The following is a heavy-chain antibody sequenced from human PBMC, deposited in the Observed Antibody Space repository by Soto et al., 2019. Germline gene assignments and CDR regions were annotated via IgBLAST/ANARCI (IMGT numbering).Heavy chain of an antibody. CDR3: AKDTDQYYYDSSGTFDY. V-gene: IGHV3-23*01. CDR2: ISGSGGST. J-gene: IGHJ4*02. D-gene: IGHD3-22*01. Sequence: GSLRLSCAASGFTFSSYAMSWVRQAPGKGLEWVSAISGSGGSTYYADSVKGRFTISRDNSKNTLYLQMNSLRAEDTAVYYCAKDTDQYYYDSSGTFDYWGQGTLVTVSS. CDR1: GFTFSSYA.